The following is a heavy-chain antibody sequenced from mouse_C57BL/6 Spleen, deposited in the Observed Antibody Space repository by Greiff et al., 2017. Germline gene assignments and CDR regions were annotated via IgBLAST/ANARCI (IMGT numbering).Heavy chain of an antibody. CDR3: ARHGSAYFDY. D-gene: IGHD1-1*01. CDR2: IHPNSGST. V-gene: IGHV1-64*01. CDR1: GYTFTSYW. J-gene: IGHJ2*01. Sequence: QVQLQQSGAELVKPGASVKLSCKASGYTFTSYWMHWVKQRPGQGLEWIGMIHPNSGSTNYNEKFKIKATLTVDKSSSTSYLQLSSLTSEDSAVYYCARHGSAYFDYWGQGTTLTVSS.